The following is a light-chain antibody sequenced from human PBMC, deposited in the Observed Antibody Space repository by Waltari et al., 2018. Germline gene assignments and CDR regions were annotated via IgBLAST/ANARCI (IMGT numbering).Light chain of an antibody. J-gene: IGLJ2*01. CDR2: DVS. V-gene: IGLV2-14*01. CDR1: SSDVGGYDY. CDR3: NSYRSGSTLVV. Sequence: QSALTQPASVSGSPGQSLTISCTGTSSDVGGYDYVSWYQQQPGKAPKFMIYDVSNRPSGVSNRFSCSKSGNTASLTISGLQSEDEGDYYCNSYRSGSTLVVFGGGTKLTVL.